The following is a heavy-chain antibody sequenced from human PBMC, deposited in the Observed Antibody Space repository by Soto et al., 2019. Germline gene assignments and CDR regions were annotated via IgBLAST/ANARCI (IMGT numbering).Heavy chain of an antibody. D-gene: IGHD6-13*01. Sequence: PGGSLRLSCAASGFTFSSYWMSWVRQAPGKGLEWVANIKQDGSEKYYVDSVKGRFTISRDNAKNSLYLQMNSLRAEDTAVYYCAREFTRVAAAGTGYYYYYYMDVWGKGTTVTVSS. CDR3: AREFTRVAAAGTGYYYYYYMDV. V-gene: IGHV3-7*01. CDR1: GFTFSSYW. J-gene: IGHJ6*03. CDR2: IKQDGSEK.